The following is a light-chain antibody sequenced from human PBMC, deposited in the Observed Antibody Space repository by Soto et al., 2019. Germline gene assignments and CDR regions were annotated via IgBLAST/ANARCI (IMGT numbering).Light chain of an antibody. CDR1: SSDVGDYNY. Sequence: QSALTQPASVSGSPGQSIAISCTGTSSDVGDYNYVSWYQQHPGKAPKLIIYDVAKRPSGVSDRFSGSKSGSTASLTISGLQAEDEADYYCSSYSISSTRVFGGGTQLTVL. J-gene: IGLJ3*02. V-gene: IGLV2-14*03. CDR2: DVA. CDR3: SSYSISSTRV.